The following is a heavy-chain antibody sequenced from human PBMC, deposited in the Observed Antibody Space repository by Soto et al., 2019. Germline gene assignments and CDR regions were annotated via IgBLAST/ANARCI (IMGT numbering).Heavy chain of an antibody. J-gene: IGHJ4*02. V-gene: IGHV3-23*01. Sequence: EVHLLESGGGLVQPGGSLRLSCAASGFAFSDYAMTWVRQAPGKGLERVSDISDGDGATHYADSVKGRFTISRDDSKNTLYLQMDSLRAEDAAVHYCAKGRTFFDFWGQGTLVTVSS. CDR1: GFAFSDYA. CDR2: ISDGDGAT. CDR3: AKGRTFFDF. D-gene: IGHD3-16*01.